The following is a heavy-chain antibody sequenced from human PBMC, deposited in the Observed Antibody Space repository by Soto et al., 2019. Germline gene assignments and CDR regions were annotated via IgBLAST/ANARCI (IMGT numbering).Heavy chain of an antibody. D-gene: IGHD2-2*01. CDR3: ARDLGGWCISTSCYAPPGP. J-gene: IGHJ5*02. Sequence: SVKVSCKASGGTFSSYAISWVRQAPGQGLEWMGGIIPIFGTANYAQKFQGRVTITADESTSTAYMELSSLRSEDTAVYYCARDLGGWCISTSCYAPPGPWGQGTLVTVSS. CDR1: GGTFSSYA. V-gene: IGHV1-69*13. CDR2: IIPIFGTA.